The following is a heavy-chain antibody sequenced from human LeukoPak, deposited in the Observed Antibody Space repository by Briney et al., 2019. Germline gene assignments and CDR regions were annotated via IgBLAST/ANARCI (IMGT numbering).Heavy chain of an antibody. V-gene: IGHV3-48*01. J-gene: IGHJ6*02. CDR3: ARDRYTVTTGYGMDV. CDR1: GFTFSSYS. CDR2: ITSSSSTI. Sequence: PGGSLRLSCAASGFTFSSYSMNWVRQAPGKGLEWISYITSSSSTIYYADSAKGRFTISRDNAKNSLYLQMNSLRAEDTAVYYCARDRYTVTTGYGMDVWGQGTTVTVSS. D-gene: IGHD4-17*01.